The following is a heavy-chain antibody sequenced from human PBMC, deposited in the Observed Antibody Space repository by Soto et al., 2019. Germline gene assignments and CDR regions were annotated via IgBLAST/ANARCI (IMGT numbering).Heavy chain of an antibody. CDR1: EDSVSSNSAA. D-gene: IGHD6-13*01. J-gene: IGHJ4*02. CDR2: TYYRSKWYN. Sequence: SQNLSVTCAISEDSVSSNSAAWNWIRQSPSRGLEWLGRTYYRSKWYNDYAVSVKSRITINPDTSKNQFSLQLNSVTPEDTAVYYCAGARSTWGSTWYFDYWAQGILVTVSS. V-gene: IGHV6-1*01. CDR3: AGARSTWGSTWYFDY.